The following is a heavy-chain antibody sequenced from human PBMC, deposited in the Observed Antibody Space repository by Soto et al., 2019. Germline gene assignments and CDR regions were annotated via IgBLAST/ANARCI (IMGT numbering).Heavy chain of an antibody. CDR1: GYSFTKYW. CDR3: ARRGDSSGYMDY. Sequence: ESLKISCKGSGYSFTKYWISWVRQMPGKGLEWMGIIYPGDSDTRYSPSFQGQVTISADKSISTAYLQWSSLKASDTAIYYCARRGDSSGYMDYWGQGILVTVSS. J-gene: IGHJ4*02. D-gene: IGHD3-22*01. V-gene: IGHV5-51*01. CDR2: IYPGDSDT.